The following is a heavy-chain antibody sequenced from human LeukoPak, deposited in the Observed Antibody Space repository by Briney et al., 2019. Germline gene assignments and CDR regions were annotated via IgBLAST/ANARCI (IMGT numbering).Heavy chain of an antibody. Sequence: GGSLRLSCAASGFTFSSYSMNWVRQAPGKGLEWVSSISSSSSDIYYADSVKGRFTISRDNAKNSLYLQMNSLRAEDTAVYYCARGAARMVEMATIISFEYWGQGTLVTVSS. J-gene: IGHJ4*02. CDR3: ARGAARMVEMATIISFEY. CDR2: ISSSSSDI. D-gene: IGHD5-24*01. V-gene: IGHV3-21*01. CDR1: GFTFSSYS.